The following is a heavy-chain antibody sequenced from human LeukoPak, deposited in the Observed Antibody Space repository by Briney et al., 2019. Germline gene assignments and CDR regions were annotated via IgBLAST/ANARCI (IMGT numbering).Heavy chain of an antibody. V-gene: IGHV4-39*07. D-gene: IGHD1-1*01. CDR1: GGSISNINYY. Sequence: SETLSLTCTVSGGSISNINYYWGWLRQPPGKGLEWIGNIYYSGSTYYNPSLKSRVTLSVDTSKNQFSLKLSSVTAADTAVYYCARTDDSWPYYGMDVWGQGTTVTVS. CDR3: ARTDDSWPYYGMDV. J-gene: IGHJ6*02. CDR2: IYYSGST.